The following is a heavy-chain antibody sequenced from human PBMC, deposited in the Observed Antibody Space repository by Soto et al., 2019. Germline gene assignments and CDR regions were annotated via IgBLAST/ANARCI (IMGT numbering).Heavy chain of an antibody. CDR1: GFTFSSYA. Sequence: EVQLLESGGGLVQPGGSLRLSCAASGFTFSSYAMSWVRQAPGKGREGVSAISGSGGSTYYADSVKGRFTISRDNSKNTLYLQMNSLRAEDTAVYYCAKVGYSYGPSFDYWGQGTLVTVSS. CDR2: ISGSGGST. V-gene: IGHV3-23*01. J-gene: IGHJ4*02. CDR3: AKVGYSYGPSFDY. D-gene: IGHD5-18*01.